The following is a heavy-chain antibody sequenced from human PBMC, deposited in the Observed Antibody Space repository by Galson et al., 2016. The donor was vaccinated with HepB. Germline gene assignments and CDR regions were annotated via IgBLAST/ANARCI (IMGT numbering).Heavy chain of an antibody. CDR2: ISYDGIKK. V-gene: IGHV3-30*19. CDR3: ARAREYSYGDYYLDY. D-gene: IGHD5-18*01. CDR1: KLTFSGNG. J-gene: IGHJ4*01. Sequence: SLRLSCAGSKLTFSGNGMHWVRQAPGKGLEWVAVISYDGIKKNYADSVKGRFTISRVNSKNTLYLQMNSLRAEDMAVYYCARAREYSYGDYYLDYWGQGTLVTVSS.